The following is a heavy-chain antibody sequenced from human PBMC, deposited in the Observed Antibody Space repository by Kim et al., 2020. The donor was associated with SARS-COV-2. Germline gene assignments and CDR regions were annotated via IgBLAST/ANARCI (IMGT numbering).Heavy chain of an antibody. Sequence: GGSLRLSCAASGFTFSDYYMSWIRQAPGKGLEWVSYISSINSYTNYADSVKGRFTISRDNAKKSLYLQMDTLRAEDTAMYARVSEGGSSWYYFDSWGQGT. CDR2: ISSINSYT. CDR3: VSEGGSSWYYFDS. D-gene: IGHD6-13*01. J-gene: IGHJ4*02. V-gene: IGHV3-11*03. CDR1: GFTFSDYY.